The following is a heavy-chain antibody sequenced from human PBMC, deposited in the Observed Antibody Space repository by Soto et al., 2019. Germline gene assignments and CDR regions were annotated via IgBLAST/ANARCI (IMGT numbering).Heavy chain of an antibody. CDR1: GFTFSDYS. J-gene: IGHJ6*02. Sequence: GSLRLSCAASGFTFSDYSIDWVRQAPGKGLEWVSSISRDSTYIYYAVSLKGRFTISRDNAKNSLYLQMNGLRAEDTAIYYCARVWEIYDNSGHYYYGMDVWGQGTTVTVSS. D-gene: IGHD3-22*01. V-gene: IGHV3-21*01. CDR3: ARVWEIYDNSGHYYYGMDV. CDR2: ISRDSTYI.